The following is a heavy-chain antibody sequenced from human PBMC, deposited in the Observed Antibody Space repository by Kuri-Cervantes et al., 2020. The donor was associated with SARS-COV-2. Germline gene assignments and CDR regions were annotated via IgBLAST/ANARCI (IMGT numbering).Heavy chain of an antibody. D-gene: IGHD2-21*01. Sequence: SETLSLTCTVSGGSISSSSYYWGWIRQPPGKGLEWIGSIYYSGSTYYNPSLKSRVTISVDTSKNQLSLKVSSVTAADTAVYYRARGRSLVGDYYFDYWGPGTPVTVSS. CDR2: IYYSGST. CDR1: GGSISSSSYY. CDR3: ARGRSLVGDYYFDY. V-gene: IGHV4-39*07. J-gene: IGHJ4*02.